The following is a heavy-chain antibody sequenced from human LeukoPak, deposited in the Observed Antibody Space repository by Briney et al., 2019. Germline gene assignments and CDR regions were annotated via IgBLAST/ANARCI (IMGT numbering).Heavy chain of an antibody. D-gene: IGHD1-26*01. Sequence: GGSLRLSCAASGFSFTSYSMNWVRQAPGKGLEWVSSISSSSSYIYYADSVKGRFTISRDNAKNSLYLQMDSLRAEDTAVYYCARGIPYSGFYYFDYWGQGTLVTVSS. V-gene: IGHV3-21*04. J-gene: IGHJ4*02. CDR1: GFSFTSYS. CDR3: ARGIPYSGFYYFDY. CDR2: ISSSSSYI.